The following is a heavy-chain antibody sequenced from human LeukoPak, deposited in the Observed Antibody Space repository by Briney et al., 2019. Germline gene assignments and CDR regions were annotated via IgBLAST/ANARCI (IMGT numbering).Heavy chain of an antibody. D-gene: IGHD3-3*01. J-gene: IGHJ5*02. V-gene: IGHV3-9*01. CDR3: AKDNGVTIFGDTDHNWFDP. CDR2: IIWNSGSI. CDR1: GFTFDDYA. Sequence: PGRSLRLSCAASGFTFDDYAMHWVRQAPGKGLEWVSGIIWNSGSIGYADSVKGRFTISRDNAKNSLYLQMNSLRAEDTALYYCAKDNGVTIFGDTDHNWFDPWGQGTLVTVSS.